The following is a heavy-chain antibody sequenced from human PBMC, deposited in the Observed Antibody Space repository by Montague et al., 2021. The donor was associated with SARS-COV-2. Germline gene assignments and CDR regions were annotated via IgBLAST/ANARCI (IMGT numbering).Heavy chain of an antibody. Sequence: SETLSLTCTVSGGSISSYYWGWIRQPPGKGLEWIGYIYYSGSTNXXPSLRSRVTISVDTSKNQFSLKLSSVTAADTAVYYCATQPCTNGVCENWFDPWGQGTLVTVSS. CDR3: ATQPCTNGVCENWFDP. CDR2: IYYSGST. V-gene: IGHV4-59*01. CDR1: GGSISSYY. D-gene: IGHD2-8*01. J-gene: IGHJ5*02.